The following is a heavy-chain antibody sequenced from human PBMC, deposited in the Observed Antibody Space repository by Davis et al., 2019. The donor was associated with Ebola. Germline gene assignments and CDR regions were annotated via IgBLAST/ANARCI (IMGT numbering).Heavy chain of an antibody. J-gene: IGHJ4*02. CDR2: IYSGGST. V-gene: IGHV3-53*01. CDR3: ARGYGEPYYFDY. D-gene: IGHD4-17*01. CDR1: GFTFSSYA. Sequence: GESLKISCAASGFTFSSYAMSWVRQAPGKGLEWVSVIYSGGSTYYADSVKGRFTISRDNSKNTLYLQMNSLRAEDTAVYYCARGYGEPYYFDYWGQGTLVTVSS.